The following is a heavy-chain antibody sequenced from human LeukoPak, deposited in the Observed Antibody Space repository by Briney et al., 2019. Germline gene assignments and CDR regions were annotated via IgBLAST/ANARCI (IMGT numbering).Heavy chain of an antibody. J-gene: IGHJ4*02. CDR1: GFTFSSYA. V-gene: IGHV3-30-3*01. CDR3: AKDRDASGASHFDY. CDR2: ISYDGSNK. Sequence: PGGSLRLSCAASGFTFSSYAMHLVRRAPGKGLEWVAIISYDGSNKYYADSVKGRFTISRDNSKNTLYLQMNSLRAEDTAVYYCAKDRDASGASHFDYWGQGTLVTVSS. D-gene: IGHD3-10*01.